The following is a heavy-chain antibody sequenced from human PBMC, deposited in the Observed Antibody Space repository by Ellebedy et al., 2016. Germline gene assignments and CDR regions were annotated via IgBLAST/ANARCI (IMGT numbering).Heavy chain of an antibody. J-gene: IGHJ3*02. V-gene: IGHV3-30*04. CDR1: GFTFSSYA. CDR3: AKDSTYSSNWYKGAFDI. D-gene: IGHD6-13*01. CDR2: ISYDGSNK. Sequence: GESLKISXAASGFTFSSYAMHWVRQAPGKGLEWVAVISYDGSNKYYADSVKGRFTISRDNAKNSLYLQMNSLRAEDTALYYCAKDSTYSSNWYKGAFDIWGQGTMVTVSS.